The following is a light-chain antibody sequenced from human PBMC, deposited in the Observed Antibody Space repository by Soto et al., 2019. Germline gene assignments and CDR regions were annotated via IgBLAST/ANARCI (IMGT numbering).Light chain of an antibody. CDR2: EVS. CDR1: SSDVGGYNY. V-gene: IGLV2-8*01. Sequence: QSALTQPPSASGSPGQSVTISCIGTSSDVGGYNYVSWYQQHPGKAPKLMIYEVSKRPSGVPDRFSGSKSGNTASLTVSGLQDEDEADYYCSSYAASNNLGVFGGGTKLPVL. J-gene: IGLJ2*01. CDR3: SSYAASNNLGV.